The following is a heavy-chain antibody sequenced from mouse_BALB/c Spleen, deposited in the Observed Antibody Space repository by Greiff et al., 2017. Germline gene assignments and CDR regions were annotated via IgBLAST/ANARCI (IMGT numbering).Heavy chain of an antibody. CDR1: GFTFSSFG. D-gene: IGHD1-1*01. V-gene: IGHV5-17*02. CDR3: ARSGTTGEGYFDY. CDR2: ISSGSSTI. Sequence: EVQLVESGGGLVQPGGSRKLSCAASGFTFSSFGMHWVRQAPEKGLEWVAYISSGSSTIYYADTVKGRFTISRDNPKNTLFLQMTSLRSEDTAMYYCARSGTTGEGYFDYWGQGTTLTVSS. J-gene: IGHJ2*01.